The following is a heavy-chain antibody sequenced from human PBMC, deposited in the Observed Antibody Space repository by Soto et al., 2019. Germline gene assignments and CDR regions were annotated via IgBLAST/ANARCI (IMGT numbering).Heavy chain of an antibody. D-gene: IGHD1-1*01. Sequence: EVQVVESGGGLVQPGGSLRLSCAASGFSFNKYAMHWVRQAPGTGLEYVSGISDTGGSTSHADSVKGRFTIPRDNSKDTLSRQMNSLRPEDTAVYYCVKGSRVEFYCDYNGVDVW. V-gene: IGHV3-64D*06. CDR3: VKGSRVEFYCDYNGVDV. J-gene: IGHJ6*01. CDR2: ISDTGGST. CDR1: GFSFNKYA.